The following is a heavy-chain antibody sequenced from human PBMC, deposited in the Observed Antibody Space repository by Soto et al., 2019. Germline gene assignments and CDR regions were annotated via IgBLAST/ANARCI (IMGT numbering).Heavy chain of an antibody. V-gene: IGHV1-18*04. CDR2: ISAYNGNT. CDR1: GYTFTSYG. Sequence: RASVKVSCKASGYTFTSYGISWVRQAPGQGLEWMGWISAYNGNTNYAQKLQGRVTMTTDTSTSTAYMELRSLRSDDTAVYYCARDPSPNWNTFRAYYYYYGMDVWGQGTTVTVSS. J-gene: IGHJ6*02. CDR3: ARDPSPNWNTFRAYYYYYGMDV. D-gene: IGHD1-1*01.